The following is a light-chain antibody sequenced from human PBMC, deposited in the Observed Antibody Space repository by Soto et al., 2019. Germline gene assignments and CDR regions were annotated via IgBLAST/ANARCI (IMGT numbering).Light chain of an antibody. CDR3: ATWDDSLNVA. J-gene: IGLJ2*01. CDR2: SNN. Sequence: QSVLTQPPSASETPGQRVTISCSGSSSNIGSNSVNWYQQLPGTAPKLIIYSNNERPSGVPDRFSGSKSGTSASLSISGLQSEDDADYYCATWDDSLNVAFGGGTKLTVL. V-gene: IGLV1-44*01. CDR1: SSNIGSNS.